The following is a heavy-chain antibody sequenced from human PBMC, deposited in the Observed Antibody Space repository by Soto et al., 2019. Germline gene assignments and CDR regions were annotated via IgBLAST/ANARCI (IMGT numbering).Heavy chain of an antibody. CDR2: INHSGST. CDR1: GGSFSGYY. D-gene: IGHD5-12*01. CDR3: ARVEGYDYYFDY. J-gene: IGHJ4*02. V-gene: IGHV4-34*01. Sequence: PSETLSLTCAVYGGSFSGYYWSWIRQPPGKGLEWIGEINHSGSTNYNPSLKSRVTISVDTSKNQFSLKLSSVTAADTAVYYCARVEGYDYYFDYWGQGTLVTVSS.